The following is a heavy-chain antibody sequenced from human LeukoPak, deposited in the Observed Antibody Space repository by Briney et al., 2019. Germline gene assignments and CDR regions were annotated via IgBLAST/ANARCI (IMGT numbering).Heavy chain of an antibody. J-gene: IGHJ4*02. Sequence: GGSLRLSCAASGFTFSSYSTNWVRQAPGKGLEWVSSISSSSSYIYYADSVKGRFTISRDNAKNSLYLQMNGLRAEDTAVYYCARDLWFGENLDYWGQGTLVTVSS. V-gene: IGHV3-21*01. CDR2: ISSSSSYI. CDR1: GFTFSSYS. D-gene: IGHD3-10*01. CDR3: ARDLWFGENLDY.